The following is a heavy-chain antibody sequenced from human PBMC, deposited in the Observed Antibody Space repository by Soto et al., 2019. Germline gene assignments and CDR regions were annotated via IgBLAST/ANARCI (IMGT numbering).Heavy chain of an antibody. V-gene: IGHV1-69*01. CDR2: IIPIFGTA. J-gene: IGHJ6*02. D-gene: IGHD3-9*01. CDR1: GGTFSSYA. CDR3: ARNSGSLRYRDYYGMDV. Sequence: QVQLVQSGAEVKRPGSSVKVSCKASGGTFSSYAISWVRQAPGQGLEWMGGIIPIFGTANYAQKFQGRVTITADESTSTAYMELSSLRSEDKAVYYCARNSGSLRYRDYYGMDVWGQGTTVTVSS.